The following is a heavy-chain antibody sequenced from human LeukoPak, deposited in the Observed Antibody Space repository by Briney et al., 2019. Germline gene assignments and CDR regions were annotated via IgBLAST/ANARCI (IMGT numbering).Heavy chain of an antibody. Sequence: PGESLKISCKVSGYTFTRHWIGWVRQMPGKGLEWMGIIYPGDSDTRYSPSFQGQVTISADKSVSTAYLQWSSLKASDTAMYYCARQSSGWYVGDYWGQGTLVTVSS. V-gene: IGHV5-51*01. CDR2: IYPGDSDT. CDR1: GYTFTRHW. J-gene: IGHJ4*02. CDR3: ARQSSGWYVGDY. D-gene: IGHD6-19*01.